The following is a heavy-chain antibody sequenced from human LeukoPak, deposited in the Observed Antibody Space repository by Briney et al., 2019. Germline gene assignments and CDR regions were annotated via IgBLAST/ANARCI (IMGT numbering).Heavy chain of an antibody. D-gene: IGHD6-19*01. Sequence: RASVKVSCKASGGTFSSYAISWVRQAPGQGLEWMGGIIPIFGTANYAQKFQGRVTITADESTSTAYMELSSLRSEDTAVYYCATSEWLVLVGDYGGGDYGMDVWGQGTTVTVSS. CDR2: IIPIFGTA. J-gene: IGHJ6*02. CDR1: GGTFSSYA. V-gene: IGHV1-69*13. CDR3: ATSEWLVLVGDYGGGDYGMDV.